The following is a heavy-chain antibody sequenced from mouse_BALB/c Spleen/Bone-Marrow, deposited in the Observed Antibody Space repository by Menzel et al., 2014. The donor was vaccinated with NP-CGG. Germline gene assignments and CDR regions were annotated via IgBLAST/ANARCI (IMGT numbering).Heavy chain of an antibody. CDR1: GYTFTNYW. D-gene: IGHD1-1*01. J-gene: IGHJ1*02. CDR2: IDPYDSET. CDR3: ARWGTTVVDYFDV. Sequence: QVQLKESGAELVRPGASVKLSCKASGYTFTNYWMNWVKQRPEQGLEWIGRIDPYDSETHSNQKFKDKAILTVDKSSSTAYRQLSSLTSEDSAVYYCARWGTTVVDYFDVWGAGTTVTVSS. V-gene: IGHV1-52*01.